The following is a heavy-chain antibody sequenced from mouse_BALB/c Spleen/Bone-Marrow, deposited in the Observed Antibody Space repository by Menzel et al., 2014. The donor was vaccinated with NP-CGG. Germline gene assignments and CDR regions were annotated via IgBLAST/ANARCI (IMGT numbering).Heavy chain of an antibody. Sequence: EVKLVESGGGLVQPGGSLRLSCATSGFTFSDYYMSWVRQPPGKALEWLGFIRNKANGYTTEYSASVEGRFTISRDNSQSILYLQMNTLRAEDSATYYCARDMGLLRFDYWGQGTTLTVSS. J-gene: IGHJ2*01. CDR1: GFTFSDYY. CDR3: ARDMGLLRFDY. CDR2: IRNKANGYTT. D-gene: IGHD1-1*01. V-gene: IGHV7-3*02.